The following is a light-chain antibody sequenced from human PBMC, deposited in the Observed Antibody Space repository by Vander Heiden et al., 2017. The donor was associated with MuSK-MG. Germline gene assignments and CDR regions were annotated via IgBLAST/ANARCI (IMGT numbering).Light chain of an antibody. V-gene: IGKV4-1*01. CDR3: QQYFNTLPLT. J-gene: IGKJ4*01. Sequence: IVMTQSPATLALSLGERATINCRSSQSVLYNSNTYLAWYQQKPGRPPRLLIYWASARESGVPDRFNGSGSGTDFTLTISNLQADDVAVYYCQQYFNTLPLTFGGGTKVEIK. CDR1: QSVLYNSNTY. CDR2: WAS.